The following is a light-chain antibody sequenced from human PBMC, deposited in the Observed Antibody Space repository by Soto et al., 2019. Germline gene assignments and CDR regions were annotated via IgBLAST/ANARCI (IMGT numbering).Light chain of an antibody. CDR2: GAS. Sequence: EIVLTQSPGTLSLSPGERATLSCMASQSVSSTYLGWYQQKPGQAPRLLISGASSRATGIPDRFSGSGSGTDFTLTISRLAPEDFAVYYCQQYGSIPFTFGPGTKVDI. V-gene: IGKV3-20*01. CDR3: QQYGSIPFT. CDR1: QSVSSTY. J-gene: IGKJ3*01.